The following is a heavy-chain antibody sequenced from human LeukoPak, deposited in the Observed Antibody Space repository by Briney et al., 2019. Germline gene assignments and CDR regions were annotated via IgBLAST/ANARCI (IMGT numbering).Heavy chain of an antibody. CDR1: GGTFSSYA. CDR2: IIPIFGTA. Sequence: GASVKVSCKASGGTFSSYAISWVRQAPGQGLEWMGGIIPIFGTANYAQKFQGRVTITADEATSTAYMELSSLRSEDTAVYYCARDHEQQLDPTNWFDPWGQGTLVTVSS. J-gene: IGHJ5*02. CDR3: ARDHEQQLDPTNWFDP. D-gene: IGHD6-13*01. V-gene: IGHV1-69*13.